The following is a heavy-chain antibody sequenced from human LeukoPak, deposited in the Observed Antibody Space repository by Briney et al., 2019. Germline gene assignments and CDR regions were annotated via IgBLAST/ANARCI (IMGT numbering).Heavy chain of an antibody. J-gene: IGHJ4*02. CDR2: ISSSSSYI. CDR3: ARGSSSWAICSGGSCYSDDY. CDR1: GFTFSSYS. Sequence: PGGSLRLSCAASGFTFSSYSMNWVRQAPGKGLEWVSSISSSSSYIYYADSVKGRFTISRDNAKNSLYLQMNSLRAEDTAVYYCARGSSSWAICSGGSCYSDDYWGQGTLVTVSS. D-gene: IGHD2-15*01. V-gene: IGHV3-21*01.